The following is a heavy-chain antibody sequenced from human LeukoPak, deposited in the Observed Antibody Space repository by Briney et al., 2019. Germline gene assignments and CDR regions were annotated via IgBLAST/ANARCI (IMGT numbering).Heavy chain of an antibody. CDR3: ARVPVYGKTAYYFDY. V-gene: IGHV3-21*01. D-gene: IGHD1-14*01. CDR2: IGSSSSYI. CDR1: GFTFSSYS. J-gene: IGHJ4*02. Sequence: PGGSLRLSCAASGFTFSSYSMNWVRQAPGKGLEWVSSIGSSSSYIYYADSVKGRLTISRDNAKNSLYLQMNSLRAEDTAVYYCARVPVYGKTAYYFDYWGQGTLVTVSS.